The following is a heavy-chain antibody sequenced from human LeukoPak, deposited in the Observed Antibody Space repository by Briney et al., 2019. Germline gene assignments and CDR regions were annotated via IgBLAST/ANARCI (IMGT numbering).Heavy chain of an antibody. J-gene: IGHJ1*01. V-gene: IGHV3-30*18. CDR3: AKDISGGDYGDPIYFQH. CDR2: ISYDGSNK. D-gene: IGHD4-17*01. Sequence: GGSLRLSCAASGVTFSRYEMNWVRQAPGEGLEWVAVISYDGSNKYYADSVKGRFTISRDNSKNTLYLQMNSLRAEDTAVYYCAKDISGGDYGDPIYFQHWGQGTLVTVSS. CDR1: GVTFSRYE.